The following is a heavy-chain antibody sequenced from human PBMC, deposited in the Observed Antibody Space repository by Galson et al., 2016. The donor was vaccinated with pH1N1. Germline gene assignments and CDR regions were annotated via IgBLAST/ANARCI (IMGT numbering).Heavy chain of an antibody. J-gene: IGHJ3*01. D-gene: IGHD4-17*01. Sequence: QSGAEVKKPGESLKISCKASGYSFTSQWIAWVRQVPGKGLEWVGVVNPGGSTIRYSPSFHGRVTISTDKSITTAYLQWISLRASDTATYYCARQYDFGEYRGAAFDFWGQGTVVIVSS. V-gene: IGHV5-51*03. CDR3: ARQYDFGEYRGAAFDF. CDR2: VNPGGSTI. CDR1: GYSFTSQW.